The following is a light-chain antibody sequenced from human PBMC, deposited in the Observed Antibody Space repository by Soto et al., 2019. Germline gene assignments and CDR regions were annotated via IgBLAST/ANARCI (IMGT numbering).Light chain of an antibody. CDR1: SGDVGGYNY. Sequence: QSALTQPPSASGSPGQSVTISCTATSGDVGGYNYVSWYQQHPGKAPKLMIYEVSKRPSGVPDRVSGSKSGNTASLTVSGLQAEDEADYYCSSYAGSNNYVFGTGTKLTVL. J-gene: IGLJ1*01. CDR2: EVS. V-gene: IGLV2-8*01. CDR3: SSYAGSNNYV.